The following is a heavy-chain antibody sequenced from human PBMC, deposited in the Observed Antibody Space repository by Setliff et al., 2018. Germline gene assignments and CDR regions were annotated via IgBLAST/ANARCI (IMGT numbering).Heavy chain of an antibody. CDR3: ARALRGYCSGGSCYNWFDP. CDR2: ISYDGSNK. J-gene: IGHJ5*02. V-gene: IGHV3-30*04. CDR1: GFTFSSYA. D-gene: IGHD2-15*01. Sequence: PGGSLRLSCAASGFTFSSYAMYWVRQAPGKGLEWVAVISYDGSNKYYADSVKGRFTISRDNSKNTLYLQMNSLRAEDTAVYYCARALRGYCSGGSCYNWFDPWGQGTLVTVSS.